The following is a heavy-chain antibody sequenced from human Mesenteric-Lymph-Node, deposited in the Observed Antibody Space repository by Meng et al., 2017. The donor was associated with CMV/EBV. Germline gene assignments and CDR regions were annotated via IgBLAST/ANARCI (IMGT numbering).Heavy chain of an antibody. CDR2: IYSGGST. J-gene: IGHJ6*02. D-gene: IGHD2-2*01. Sequence: GESLKISCATSGFTVSSNYMSWVRQAPGKGLEWVSVIYSGGSTYYADSVKGRFTISRDNSKNTLYLQMNSLRAEDTAVYYCARGEGGDCRSTSCLLFGMDVWGQGTTVTVSS. CDR3: ARGEGGDCRSTSCLLFGMDV. CDR1: GFTVSSNY. V-gene: IGHV3-66*02.